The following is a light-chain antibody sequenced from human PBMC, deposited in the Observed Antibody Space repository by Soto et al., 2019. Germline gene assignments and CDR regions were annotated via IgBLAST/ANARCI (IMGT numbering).Light chain of an antibody. V-gene: IGLV2-14*01. CDR2: DVS. J-gene: IGLJ2*01. Sequence: QSALTQPASVSGSPGQSIAISCTGTSSDVGGYYSVSWYQQHPGKAPKLVIYDVSNRPSGVSNRFSGSKSGNTASLTISGLQAEDEADYYCSSYTSSSTRVFGGGTKVTVL. CDR3: SSYTSSSTRV. CDR1: SSDVGGYYS.